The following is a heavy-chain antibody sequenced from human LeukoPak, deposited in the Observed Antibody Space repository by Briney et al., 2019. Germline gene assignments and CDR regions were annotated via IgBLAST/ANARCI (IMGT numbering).Heavy chain of an antibody. V-gene: IGHV3-30*18. CDR2: ISNDGSKS. CDR1: GFTFSSYG. CDR3: AQDRGGEQQLIQGFAY. Sequence: VRSLRLSCTASGFTFSSYGMHWVRQAPGKGLEWVAVISNDGSKSYYADSVKGRFTISRDNPKNTLYLQMNSLRTEDTAVYYCAQDRGGEQQLIQGFAYWGQGTLVTVSS. D-gene: IGHD6-13*01. J-gene: IGHJ4*02.